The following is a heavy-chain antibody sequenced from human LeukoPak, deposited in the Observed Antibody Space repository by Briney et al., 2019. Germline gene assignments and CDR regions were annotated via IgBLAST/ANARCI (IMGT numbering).Heavy chain of an antibody. CDR2: ISAYNGNT. J-gene: IGHJ4*02. CDR3: ARDRTGVGDHELY. CDR1: GYTFTSYG. V-gene: IGHV1-18*01. D-gene: IGHD3-16*01. Sequence: ASVKVSCKASGYTFTSYGISWVRQAPGQGLEWMGWISAYNGNTNYAQKLQGRVTMTTDTSTSTAHMELRSLRSDDTAVYYCARDRTGVGDHELYWGQGTLVTVSS.